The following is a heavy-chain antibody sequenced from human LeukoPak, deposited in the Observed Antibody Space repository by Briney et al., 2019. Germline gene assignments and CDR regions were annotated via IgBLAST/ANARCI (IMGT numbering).Heavy chain of an antibody. J-gene: IGHJ4*02. Sequence: QAGGSLRLSCAASGFTFSTYSMNWVRQAPGKGLEWLSYIGSGTGPIYYADSVKGRFTISRDNAKNSLYLQMNSLRDDDTAVYYCARQFDYWGQGTLVTVSS. CDR1: GFTFSTYS. V-gene: IGHV3-48*02. CDR3: ARQFDY. CDR2: IGSGTGPI.